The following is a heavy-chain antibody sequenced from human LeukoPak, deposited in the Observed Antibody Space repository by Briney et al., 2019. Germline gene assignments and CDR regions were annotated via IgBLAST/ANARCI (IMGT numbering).Heavy chain of an antibody. D-gene: IGHD3-10*01. J-gene: IGHJ6*03. Sequence: SETLSLTCTVSGGSISSSSYYWGWIRQPPGKGLEWIGSIYYSGSTYYDPSLKSRVTISVDTSKNQFSLKLSSVTAADTAVYYCARHRYYYRSGSYYGAPYYMDVWGKGTTVTISS. CDR1: GGSISSSSYY. CDR2: IYYSGST. CDR3: ARHRYYYRSGSYYGAPYYMDV. V-gene: IGHV4-39*01.